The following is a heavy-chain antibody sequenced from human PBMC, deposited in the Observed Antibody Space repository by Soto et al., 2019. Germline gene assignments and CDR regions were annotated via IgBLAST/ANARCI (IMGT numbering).Heavy chain of an antibody. V-gene: IGHV1-69*13. CDR2: IIPILTTP. D-gene: IGHD2-8*02. CDR3: ATSVGIAPTGEDGMDV. CDR1: GGTFSIYG. J-gene: IGHJ6*02. Sequence: SVKVSCKASGGTFSIYGFSWVRQAPGQGPEWIGGIIPILTTPNYAQKFHGRVTIVADESTTTVYMELSSLKSEDTAVYYCATSVGIAPTGEDGMDVWGQGTSVIVSS.